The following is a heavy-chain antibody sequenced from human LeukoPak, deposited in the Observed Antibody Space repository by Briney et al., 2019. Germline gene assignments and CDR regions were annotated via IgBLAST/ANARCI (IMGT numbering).Heavy chain of an antibody. V-gene: IGHV4-59*01. J-gene: IGHJ4*02. CDR2: IYYSGST. D-gene: IGHD4-17*01. Sequence: SETLSLTCTVSGGSISSYYWSWIRQPPGKGLEWIGYIYYSGSTNYNPSLKSRVTISVDTSKNQFSLKLSSVTAADTAVYYCARVIGNLYGDYPDYWGQGTLVTVSS. CDR1: GGSISSYY. CDR3: ARVIGNLYGDYPDY.